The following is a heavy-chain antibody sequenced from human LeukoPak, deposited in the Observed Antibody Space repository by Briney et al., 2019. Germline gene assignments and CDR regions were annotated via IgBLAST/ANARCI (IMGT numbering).Heavy chain of an antibody. J-gene: IGHJ4*02. V-gene: IGHV3-21*01. CDR1: GFTFSSYS. CDR2: ISSSSSYI. CDR3: ARLELWFGELDY. D-gene: IGHD3-10*01. Sequence: GGSLRLSCAASGFTFSSYSMNWVRQAPGKGLEWVSSISSSSSYIYYADSVKGRFTISRDNAKNSLYLQMNSLRAEDTAVYYCARLELWFGELDYWGQGTLVTVSS.